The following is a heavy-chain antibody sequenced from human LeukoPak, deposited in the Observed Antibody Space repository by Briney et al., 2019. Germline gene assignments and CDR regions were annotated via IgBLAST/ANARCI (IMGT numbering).Heavy chain of an antibody. V-gene: IGHV3-30*03. J-gene: IGHJ2*01. D-gene: IGHD4-11*01. CDR1: GFTFSDYG. Sequence: GGSLRPSCVASGFTFSDYGIQWVRQAPGKGLEWVAVVAKDGGHKVYSDSVKGRLSISRDNSKNTAFLQMDSLRAEDAAVYFCAREHSHSNWFFDLWGPGTPVTVSS. CDR3: AREHSHSNWFFDL. CDR2: VAKDGGHK.